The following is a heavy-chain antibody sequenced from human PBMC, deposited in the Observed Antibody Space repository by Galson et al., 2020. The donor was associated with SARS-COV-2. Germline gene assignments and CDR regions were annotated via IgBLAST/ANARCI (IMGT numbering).Heavy chain of an antibody. J-gene: IGHJ6*02. D-gene: IGHD3-9*01. V-gene: IGHV3-30*18. CDR1: GFTFSSYG. CDR2: ISYDGSNK. CDR3: AKDPTYYDILTVYYGDIDTRLYYYYYYGMDV. Sequence: GESLKISCAASGFTFSSYGMHWVRQAPGKGLEWVAVISYDGSNKYYADSVKGRFTISRDNSKNTLYLQMNSLRAEDTAVYYCAKDPTYYDILTVYYGDIDTRLYYYYYYGMDVWGQGTTVTVSS.